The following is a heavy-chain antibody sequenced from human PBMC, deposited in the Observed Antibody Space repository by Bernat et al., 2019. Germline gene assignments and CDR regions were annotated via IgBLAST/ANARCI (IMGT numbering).Heavy chain of an antibody. V-gene: IGHV1-69*08. Sequence: QVQLVQSGAEVKKPGSSVKVSCKASGGTFSSYTISWVRQAPGQGLEWMGRIIPILGIANYAQKFHGKVTITADKSTSTAYMELSSLRAEDTAVYYCARETYYYGSGRGWFDPWGQGTLVTVSS. CDR2: IIPILGIA. CDR1: GGTFSSYT. CDR3: ARETYYYGSGRGWFDP. D-gene: IGHD3-10*01. J-gene: IGHJ5*02.